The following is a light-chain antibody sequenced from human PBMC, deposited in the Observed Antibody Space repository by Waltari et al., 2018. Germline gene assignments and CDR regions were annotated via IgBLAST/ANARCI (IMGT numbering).Light chain of an antibody. V-gene: IGLV1-44*01. CDR3: ATWDNRLNGYV. CDR2: SNN. J-gene: IGLJ1*01. Sequence: QSVLTQPPSASGAHGQRVTISCSGSSPNIGSNPVNWYPQLPGTAPKLLIYSNNQRPSGVPDRFSASKSGTSESLAISGLQSEDEADYYCATWDNRLNGYVFGTGTKVSVL. CDR1: SPNIGSNP.